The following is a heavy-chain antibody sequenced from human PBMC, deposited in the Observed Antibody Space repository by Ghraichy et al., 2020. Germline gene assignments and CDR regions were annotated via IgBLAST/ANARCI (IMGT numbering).Heavy chain of an antibody. CDR1: GFTFSSYW. CDR3: ARGGYYGLGMRYFEL. Sequence: GGSLRLSCAASGFTFSSYWMHWVRQAPGKGLVWVSRIKSDGSPTNYADSVKGRFTISRDNAKNTLFLQMNSLGAEDMAVYYCARGGYYGLGMRYFELWGRGTPVTVSS. V-gene: IGHV3-74*01. D-gene: IGHD3-10*01. J-gene: IGHJ2*01. CDR2: IKSDGSPT.